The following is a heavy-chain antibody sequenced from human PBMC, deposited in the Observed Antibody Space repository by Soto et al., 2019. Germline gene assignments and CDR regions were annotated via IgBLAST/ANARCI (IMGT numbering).Heavy chain of an antibody. CDR2: IIPIFGTA. Sequence: ASVKVSCKASGGTFSSYAISWVRQAPGQGLEWMGGIIPIFGTANYAQKFQGRVTITADESTSTAHMELSSLRSEDTAVYYCASLVYYYDSSGYLDYWGQGTLVTVSS. D-gene: IGHD3-22*01. V-gene: IGHV1-69*13. CDR1: GGTFSSYA. J-gene: IGHJ4*02. CDR3: ASLVYYYDSSGYLDY.